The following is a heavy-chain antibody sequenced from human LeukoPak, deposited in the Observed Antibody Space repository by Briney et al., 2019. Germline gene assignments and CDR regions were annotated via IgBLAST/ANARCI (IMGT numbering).Heavy chain of an antibody. CDR1: GYSISSGYY. J-gene: IGHJ4*02. V-gene: IGHV4-38-2*01. D-gene: IGHD4-23*01. CDR2: IYHSGST. Sequence: SETLSLTCAVSGYSISSGYYWGWIRQPPGNGLEWIGSIYHSGSTYYNPSLKSRVTISVDTSKNQFSLKLSSVTAADTAVYYCASHGDRWVNYWGQGTLVTVSS. CDR3: ASHGDRWVNY.